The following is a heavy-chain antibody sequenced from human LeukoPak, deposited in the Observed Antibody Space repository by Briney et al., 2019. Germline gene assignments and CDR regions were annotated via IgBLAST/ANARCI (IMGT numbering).Heavy chain of an antibody. V-gene: IGHV3-74*01. CDR2: INSDGSST. J-gene: IGHJ4*02. CDR3: DALEYSGSGSYSDY. CDR1: GLTFSNYW. D-gene: IGHD1-26*01. Sequence: GGSLRLSCAASGLTFSNYWMHWVRQAPGKGLVWVSRINSDGSSTRYADSVKGRFTISRDNAKNTVYLQMNSLRVEDTAVYYCDALEYSGSGSYSDYWGQGTLVTVSS.